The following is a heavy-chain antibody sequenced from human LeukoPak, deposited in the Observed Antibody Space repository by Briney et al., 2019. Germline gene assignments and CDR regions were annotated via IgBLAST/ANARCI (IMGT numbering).Heavy chain of an antibody. V-gene: IGHV3-66*01. CDR3: ARDPAVAYYYDSSGYYPHDY. CDR1: GFTVSSNY. Sequence: GGSLRLSCTASGFTVSSNYMSWVRQAPGKGLEWVPVIYSGGSTYYADSVKGRFTISRDNSKNTLYLQMNSLRAEDTAVYYCARDPAVAYYYDSSGYYPHDYWGQGTLVTVPS. J-gene: IGHJ4*02. CDR2: IYSGGST. D-gene: IGHD3-22*01.